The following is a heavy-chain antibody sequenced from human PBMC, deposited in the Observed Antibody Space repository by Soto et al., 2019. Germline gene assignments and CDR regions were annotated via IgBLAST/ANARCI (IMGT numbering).Heavy chain of an antibody. D-gene: IGHD3-22*01. CDR3: AKQLSYDSSGYFFGAFDI. CDR2: IIPIFGTA. J-gene: IGHJ3*02. Sequence: GASVKVSCKASGWTFSSYAISWVRQAPGRGLEWMGGIIPIFGTANYAQKFQGRVTITADESTSTAYMELSSLRSEDTAVYYCAKQLSYDSSGYFFGAFDIWGQGTMVTV. CDR1: GWTFSSYA. V-gene: IGHV1-69*13.